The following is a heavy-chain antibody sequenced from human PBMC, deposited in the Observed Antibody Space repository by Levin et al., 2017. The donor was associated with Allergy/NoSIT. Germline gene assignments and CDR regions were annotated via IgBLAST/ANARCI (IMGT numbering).Heavy chain of an antibody. CDR3: ARDRFGSVAGMGDWYFDL. CDR1: GGTFSSYA. V-gene: IGHV1-69*13. J-gene: IGHJ2*01. D-gene: IGHD6-19*01. Sequence: VASVKVSCKASGGTFSSYAISWVRQAPGQGLEWMGGIIPIFGTANYAQKFQGRVTITADESTSTAYMELSSLRSEDTAVYYCARDRFGSVAGMGDWYFDLWGRGTLVTVSS. CDR2: IIPIFGTA.